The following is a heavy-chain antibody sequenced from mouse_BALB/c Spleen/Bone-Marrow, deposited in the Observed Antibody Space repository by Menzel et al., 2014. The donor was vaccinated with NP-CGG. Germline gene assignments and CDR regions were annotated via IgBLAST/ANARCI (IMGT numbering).Heavy chain of an antibody. CDR2: IWAGGST. CDR1: GFSLTSYG. V-gene: IGHV2-9*02. Sequence: VQLQQSGPGLVSPSQSLSITCTVSGFSLTSYGVHWVRQPPGKGLEWLGVIWAGGSTNYNSALMSRLSISKDNSKSQVFLKMNSLQTDDTATYYCARDRSYYGMDYWGQGTSVTVSS. J-gene: IGHJ4*01. CDR3: ARDRSYYGMDY.